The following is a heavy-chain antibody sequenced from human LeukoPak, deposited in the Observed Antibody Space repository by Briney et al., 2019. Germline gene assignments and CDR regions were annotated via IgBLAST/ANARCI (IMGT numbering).Heavy chain of an antibody. D-gene: IGHD4/OR15-4a*01. J-gene: IGHJ4*02. CDR3: ARDTPDYGGYFDY. CDR2: IIPIFGTA. Sequence: SVKVSCKASGGTFSSYAISWVRQAPGQGLEWMGGIIPIFGTANYAQKFQGRVTITTDESTSTAYMELSSLRSKDTAVYYCARDTPDYGGYFDYWGQGTLVTVSS. CDR1: GGTFSSYA. V-gene: IGHV1-69*05.